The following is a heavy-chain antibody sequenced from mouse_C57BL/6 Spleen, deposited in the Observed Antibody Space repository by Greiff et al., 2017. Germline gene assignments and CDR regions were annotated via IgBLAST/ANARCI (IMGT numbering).Heavy chain of an antibody. Sequence: VQLQQSGPELVKPGASVKIPCKASGYTFTDYNMDWVKQSHGKSLEWIGDINPNNGGTIYNQKFKGKATLTVDKSSSTAYMELRSLTSEDTAVYYCARSPYDYDGYYYAMDYWGQGTSVTVSS. V-gene: IGHV1-18*01. D-gene: IGHD2-4*01. CDR2: INPNNGGT. CDR3: ARSPYDYDGYYYAMDY. CDR1: GYTFTDYN. J-gene: IGHJ4*01.